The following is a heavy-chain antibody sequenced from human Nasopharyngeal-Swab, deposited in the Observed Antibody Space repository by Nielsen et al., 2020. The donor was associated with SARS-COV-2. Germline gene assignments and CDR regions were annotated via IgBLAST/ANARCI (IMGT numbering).Heavy chain of an antibody. J-gene: IGHJ4*02. V-gene: IGHV4-31*03. CDR1: GGSISSGGYY. CDR2: IYYSGST. Sequence: SETLSLTCTVSGGSISSGGYYWSWIRQHPGKGLEWIGYIYYSGSTYYNPSLKSRVTISVDTSKNQFSLKLSSVTAADTAVYYCARAGYSSGWDFDYWGQGTLVTVSS. D-gene: IGHD6-19*01. CDR3: ARAGYSSGWDFDY.